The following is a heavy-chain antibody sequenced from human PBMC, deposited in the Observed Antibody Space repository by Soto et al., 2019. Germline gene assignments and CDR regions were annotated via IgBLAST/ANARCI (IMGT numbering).Heavy chain of an antibody. Sequence: GGSLRLSCAASGFTFSSYWMHWVRQAPGKGLVWVSRINSDGSSTSYADSVKGRFTISRDNAKNTLYLQMNSLRAEDTAVYYCARGLGCSGGSCYHNWFDPWGQGTLVIVSS. CDR3: ARGLGCSGGSCYHNWFDP. V-gene: IGHV3-74*01. D-gene: IGHD2-15*01. J-gene: IGHJ5*02. CDR1: GFTFSSYW. CDR2: INSDGSST.